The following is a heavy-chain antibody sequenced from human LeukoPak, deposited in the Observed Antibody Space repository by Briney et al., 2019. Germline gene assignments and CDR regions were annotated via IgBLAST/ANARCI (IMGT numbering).Heavy chain of an antibody. CDR2: VSKTGNT. D-gene: IGHD1-26*01. CDR3: ARRGAPSKLYYFDS. CDR1: GASLTTRY. Sequence: SETLSLTCTVSGASLTTRYWAWIRQPPGKGLEWIGFVSKTGNTNYNASLKSRVTISADTSKNTFSLKLSSLTAADTAVYFCARRGAPSKLYYFDSWGQGTLVTVSS. V-gene: IGHV4-59*08. J-gene: IGHJ4*02.